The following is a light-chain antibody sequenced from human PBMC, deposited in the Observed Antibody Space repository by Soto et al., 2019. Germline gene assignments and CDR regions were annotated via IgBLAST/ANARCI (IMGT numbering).Light chain of an antibody. Sequence: EIVLTQSPGTLPLSPGERATLSCRASQSVSSSYLAWYQQKPGQAPRLLIYGASSRATGIPDRFSGSGSGTDFTLTISRLEPEDFAVYYRQQYGSSPWTFGQGTKGGYQ. CDR1: QSVSSSY. V-gene: IGKV3-20*01. CDR2: GAS. J-gene: IGKJ1*01. CDR3: QQYGSSPWT.